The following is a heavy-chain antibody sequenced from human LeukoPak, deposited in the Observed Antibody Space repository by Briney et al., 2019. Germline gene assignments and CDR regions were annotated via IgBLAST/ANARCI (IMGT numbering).Heavy chain of an antibody. J-gene: IGHJ1*01. D-gene: IGHD6-19*01. Sequence: GGSLRLSCAASGFIFSSYSMNWVRQAPGKGLEWISHIGSSNSTMYYADSVKGRFTISRDNAKNSLYLQMNSLRAEDTALYYCAKELKDSGSEYFQHWGQGTLVTVSS. CDR2: IGSSNSTM. V-gene: IGHV3-48*04. CDR1: GFIFSSYS. CDR3: AKELKDSGSEYFQH.